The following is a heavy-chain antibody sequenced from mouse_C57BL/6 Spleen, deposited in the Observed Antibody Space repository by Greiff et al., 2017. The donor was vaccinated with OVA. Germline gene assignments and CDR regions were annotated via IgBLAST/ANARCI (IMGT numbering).Heavy chain of an antibody. V-gene: IGHV3-6*01. Sequence: VQLKESGPGLVKPSQSLSLTCSVTGYSITSGYYWNWIRQFPGNKLEWMGYISYDGSNNYNPSLKNRISITRDTSKNQFFLKLNSVTTEDTATYYCARAQLGRGYFDYWGQGTTLTVSS. CDR2: ISYDGSN. J-gene: IGHJ2*01. CDR3: ARAQLGRGYFDY. D-gene: IGHD4-1*02. CDR1: GYSITSGYY.